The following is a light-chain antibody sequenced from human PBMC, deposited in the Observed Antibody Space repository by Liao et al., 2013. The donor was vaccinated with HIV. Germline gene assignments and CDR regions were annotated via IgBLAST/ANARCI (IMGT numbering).Light chain of an antibody. CDR3: QSADSSGTSMV. Sequence: SYELIQPPSVSVSPRQTASITCSGDKLGDKYACWYQQKPGQSPVLVIYQDTKRPSGIPERFSGSSSGTTVTLTISGVQAEDEADYYCQSADSSGTSMVFGGGTKLTVL. J-gene: IGLJ2*01. CDR2: QDT. V-gene: IGLV3-25*01. CDR1: KLGDKY.